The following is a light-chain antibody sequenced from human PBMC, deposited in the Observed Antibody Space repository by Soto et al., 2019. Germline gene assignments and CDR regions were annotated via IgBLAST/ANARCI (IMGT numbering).Light chain of an antibody. CDR2: EVS. CDR1: SSDVGGYNY. CDR3: SSYTRSSTVV. Sequence: QSALTQPASVSGSPGQSITISCTGTSSDVGGYNYVSWYQQHPGKAPKLMIYEVSNRPSGVSNRFSGSKSGNTASLTISGLQSEDEADYYCSSYTRSSTVVFGVGTTLTVL. J-gene: IGLJ2*01. V-gene: IGLV2-14*01.